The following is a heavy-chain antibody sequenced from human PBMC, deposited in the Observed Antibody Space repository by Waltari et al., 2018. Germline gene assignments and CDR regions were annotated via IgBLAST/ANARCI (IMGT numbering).Heavy chain of an antibody. J-gene: IGHJ3*02. D-gene: IGHD2-21*01. V-gene: IGHV3-30*02. CDR3: AKDQGSRYCGGECYLGKDAFDI. Sequence: QVQLVESGGGVVQPGGSLRLSCAASGFTFSSYGMHWVRQAPGKGLEWVAFIRYDGSNKYYADSVKGRFTISRDNSKNTLYLQMNSLRAEDTAVYYCAKDQGSRYCGGECYLGKDAFDIWGQGTMVTVSS. CDR2: IRYDGSNK. CDR1: GFTFSSYG.